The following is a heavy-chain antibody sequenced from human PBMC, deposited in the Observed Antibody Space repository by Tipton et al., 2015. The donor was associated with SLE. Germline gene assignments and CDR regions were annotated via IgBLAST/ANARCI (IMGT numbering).Heavy chain of an antibody. CDR3: ARGEWLGTYWYFDL. D-gene: IGHD6-19*01. Sequence: TLSLTCTVSGGSISSYYWSWIRQPPRKGLGLIGEINQSGSTNYNPSLKSRVTVSVYTSKNRFSLKLNPVTAADTAVYCCARGEWLGTYWYFDLWGRGTLVTVS. CDR1: GGSISSYY. CDR2: INQSGST. V-gene: IGHV4-34*01. J-gene: IGHJ2*01.